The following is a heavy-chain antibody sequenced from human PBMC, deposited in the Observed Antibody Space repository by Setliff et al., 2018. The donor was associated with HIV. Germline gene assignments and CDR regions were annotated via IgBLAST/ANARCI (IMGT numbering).Heavy chain of an antibody. CDR2: IKSKTDGETT. Sequence: GGSLRLSCAASGFTFSNAWMSWVRQAPGKGLEWVGRIKSKTDGETTDYAAPVKGRFTISRDDSKNTVYLHMNSLKTEDTAVYYCIWSGSSGLYYFDHWGQGTLVTVSS. V-gene: IGHV3-15*01. CDR1: GFTFSNAW. D-gene: IGHD3-22*01. CDR3: IWSGSSGLYYFDH. J-gene: IGHJ4*02.